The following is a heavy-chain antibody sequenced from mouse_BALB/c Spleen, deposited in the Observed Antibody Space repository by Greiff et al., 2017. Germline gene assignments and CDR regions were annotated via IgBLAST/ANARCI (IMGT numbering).Heavy chain of an antibody. J-gene: IGHJ4*01. CDR2: ISSGGSYT. CDR1: GFTFSSYG. Sequence: DVMLVESGGDLVKPGGSLKLSCAASGFTFSSYGMSWVRQTPDKRLEWVATISSGGSYTYYPDSVKGRFTISRDNAKNTLYLQMSSLKSEDTAMYYCASVYGNYGAMDYWGQGTSVTVSS. D-gene: IGHD2-1*01. CDR3: ASVYGNYGAMDY. V-gene: IGHV5-6*02.